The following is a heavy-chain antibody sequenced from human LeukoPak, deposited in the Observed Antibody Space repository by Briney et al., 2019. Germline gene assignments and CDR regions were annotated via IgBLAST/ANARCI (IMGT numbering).Heavy chain of an antibody. J-gene: IGHJ4*02. D-gene: IGHD4-23*01. CDR2: ISSSSSYI. CDR3: AKGDVSVTREFDY. V-gene: IGHV3-21*01. CDR1: RLTFSSYS. Sequence: GGSLRLSCAASRLTFSSYSMNWVRQAPGKGLEWVSSISSSSSYIYYADSVKGRFTISRDNAKNSLYLQMNSLRAEDTAVYYCAKGDVSVTREFDYWGQGALVTVSS.